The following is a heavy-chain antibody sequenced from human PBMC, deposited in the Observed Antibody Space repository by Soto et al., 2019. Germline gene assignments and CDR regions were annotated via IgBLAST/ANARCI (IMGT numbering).Heavy chain of an antibody. D-gene: IGHD2-15*01. V-gene: IGHV3-11*01. CDR2: ISSSGSTI. J-gene: IGHJ5*02. Sequence: GESLKISCAASGFTFSDYYMSWIRQAPGKGLEWVSYISSSGSTIYYADSVKGRFTISRDNAKNSLYLQMNSLRAEDTAVYYCAREVAVPNWFDPWGQGTLVTVSS. CDR3: AREVAVPNWFDP. CDR1: GFTFSDYY.